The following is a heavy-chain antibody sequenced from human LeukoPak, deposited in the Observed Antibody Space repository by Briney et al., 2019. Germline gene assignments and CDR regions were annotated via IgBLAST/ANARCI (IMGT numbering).Heavy chain of an antibody. CDR2: IIPIFGTA. Sequence: SVKASCKASGGTFSSYAISWVRQAPGQGLEWMGRIIPIFGTANYAQKFQGRVTITTDESTSTAYMELSSLRSEDTAVYYCARDGAPYGGSGSYYPLYYFDYWGQGTLVTVSS. D-gene: IGHD3-10*01. CDR3: ARDGAPYGGSGSYYPLYYFDY. V-gene: IGHV1-69*05. J-gene: IGHJ4*02. CDR1: GGTFSSYA.